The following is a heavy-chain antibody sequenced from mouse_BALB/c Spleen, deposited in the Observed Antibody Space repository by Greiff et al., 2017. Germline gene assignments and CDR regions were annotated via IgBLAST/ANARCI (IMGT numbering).Heavy chain of an antibody. J-gene: IGHJ3*01. CDR3: ARSNGNYYWFAY. V-gene: IGHV3-2*02. Sequence: VQLKESGPGLVKPSQSLSLTCTVTGYSITSDYAWNWIRQFPGNKLEWMGYISYSGSTSYNPSLKSRISITRDTSKNQFFLQLNSVTTEDTATYCCARSNGNYYWFAYWGQGTLVTVSA. D-gene: IGHD2-1*01. CDR2: ISYSGST. CDR1: GYSITSDYA.